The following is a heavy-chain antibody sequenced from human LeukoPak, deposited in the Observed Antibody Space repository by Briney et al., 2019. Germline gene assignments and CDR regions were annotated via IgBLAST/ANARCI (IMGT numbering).Heavy chain of an antibody. Sequence: SETLSLTCTVSGGSVSSHTYYWGWIRPPPGKGLEWIGSMHYIGSNYYNPSLKSRVTISIDTSKNQFSLNLSSVTAADTAVYYCARKTYSRGWRVPIDSSGQGTLVTVSS. V-gene: IGHV4-39*01. CDR3: ARKTYSRGWRVPIDS. J-gene: IGHJ4*02. D-gene: IGHD6-19*01. CDR1: GGSVSSHTYY. CDR2: MHYIGSN.